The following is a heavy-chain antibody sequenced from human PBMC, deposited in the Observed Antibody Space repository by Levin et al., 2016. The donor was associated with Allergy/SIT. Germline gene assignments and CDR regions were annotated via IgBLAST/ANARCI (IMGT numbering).Heavy chain of an antibody. V-gene: IGHV1-2*02. CDR3: ATDFSSDCSSGVCFPRTFDY. CDR2: INPKNDIT. J-gene: IGHJ4*02. Sequence: ASVKVSCKGSGYTFTGRYMHWVRQAPGQGLEWMGWINPKNDITKYAQKFQGRVTMTRDTSINTVYMELTRLGSDDTALYYCATDFSSDCSSGVCFPRTFDYWGQGTQVTVSS. CDR1: GYTFTGRY. D-gene: IGHD6-19*01.